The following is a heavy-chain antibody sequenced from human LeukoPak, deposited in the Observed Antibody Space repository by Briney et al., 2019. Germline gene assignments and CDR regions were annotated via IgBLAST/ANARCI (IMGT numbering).Heavy chain of an antibody. CDR1: GASIITDTYC. CDR2: IFYSGST. V-gene: IGHV4-39*01. Sequence: SETLSLTCTVSGASIITDTYCWGWIRQSPGKGLEWIGSIFYSGSTYYNPSLKSRVTISADTSKNQLSLKLSSVTATDTAFYYCARYQLPNYYGMDVWGQGTTVTASS. CDR3: ARYQLPNYYGMDV. J-gene: IGHJ6*02. D-gene: IGHD2-2*01.